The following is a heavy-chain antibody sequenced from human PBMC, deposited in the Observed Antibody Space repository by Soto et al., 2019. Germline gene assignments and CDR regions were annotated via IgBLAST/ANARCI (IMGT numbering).Heavy chain of an antibody. CDR2: ISHSGST. D-gene: IGHD3-3*01. CDR3: ARGLPLLRFLEWLSTPQGAFDI. Sequence: PSETLSLTCAVYGGSFSGYYWSWIRQPPGKGLEWIGEISHSGSTNYNPSLKSRVTISVDTSKNQFSLKLSSVTAADTAVYYCARGLPLLRFLEWLSTPQGAFDIWGQGTMVTVSS. CDR1: GGSFSGYY. J-gene: IGHJ3*02. V-gene: IGHV4-34*01.